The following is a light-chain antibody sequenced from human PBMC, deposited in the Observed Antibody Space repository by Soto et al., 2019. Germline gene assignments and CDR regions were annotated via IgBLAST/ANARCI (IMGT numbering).Light chain of an antibody. CDR1: QSVSSSY. V-gene: IGKV3-20*01. CDR2: GAS. CDR3: QQNGSAQLT. Sequence: EIVLTQSPGTLSLSPGERATLSCRASQSVSSSYLAWYQQKPGQTPRLLFYGASSRATGIPDRFSGSGSGTDFSLTISRLEPGDYAVYYCQQNGSAQLTFGPVTKVNIK. J-gene: IGKJ3*01.